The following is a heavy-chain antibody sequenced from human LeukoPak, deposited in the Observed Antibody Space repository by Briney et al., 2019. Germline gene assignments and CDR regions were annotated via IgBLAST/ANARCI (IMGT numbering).Heavy chain of an antibody. D-gene: IGHD6-19*01. CDR1: GFTFSSYG. CDR3: ANTRTGIAVAGIFDY. CDR2: IRYDGSNK. J-gene: IGHJ4*02. V-gene: IGHV3-30*02. Sequence: GGSLRLSCAASGFTFSSYGMQWVRQAPGKGLEWMAFIRYDGSNKYYADSVKGRFTISRDNSKNTLYLQMNSLRAEDTAVYYCANTRTGIAVAGIFDYWGQGTLVTVSS.